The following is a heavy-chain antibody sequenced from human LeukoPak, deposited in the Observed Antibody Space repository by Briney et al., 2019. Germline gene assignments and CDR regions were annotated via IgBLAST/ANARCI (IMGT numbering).Heavy chain of an antibody. CDR2: INHSGST. Sequence: PSETLSLTCAVYGGSFSGYYWSWIRQPPGKGLEWIGEINHSGSTNYNPSLKSRVTISVDTSKNQFSLKLSSVTAADTAVYYCARGYSNYQDWGQGTLVTVSS. D-gene: IGHD4-11*01. V-gene: IGHV4-34*01. CDR3: ARGYSNYQD. CDR1: GGSFSGYY. J-gene: IGHJ1*01.